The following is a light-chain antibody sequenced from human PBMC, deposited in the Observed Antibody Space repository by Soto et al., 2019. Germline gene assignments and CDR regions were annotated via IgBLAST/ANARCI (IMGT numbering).Light chain of an antibody. V-gene: IGKV1-8*01. Sequence: AIRMTQSPSSFSASTGDRVTITCRASQGISSYLAWYQQKPGKAPKLLIYAASTLQSGVPSRFSGSGSGTDFTLTICFLQFEDFATYYCQQYYSYPLTFGGGTKVDIK. J-gene: IGKJ4*01. CDR3: QQYYSYPLT. CDR2: AAS. CDR1: QGISSY.